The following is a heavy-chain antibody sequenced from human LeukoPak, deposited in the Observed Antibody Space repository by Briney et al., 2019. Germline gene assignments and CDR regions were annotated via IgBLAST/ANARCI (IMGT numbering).Heavy chain of an antibody. CDR1: GYTFVSYG. V-gene: IGHV1-18*01. Sequence: ASVKVSCKASGYTFVSYGISWVRQAPGQGLEWVGWISGHNGNTDYAQKFQGRVTLTTDTSTSTASMELRGLRFDDTAVYFCARDKKLLPKGLARWGKEPRVTVSS. CDR3: ARDKKLLPKGLAR. D-gene: IGHD2-2*01. CDR2: ISGHNGNT. J-gene: IGHJ5*02.